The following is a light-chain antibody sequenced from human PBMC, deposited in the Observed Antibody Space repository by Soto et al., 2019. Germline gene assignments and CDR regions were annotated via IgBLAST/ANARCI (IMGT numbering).Light chain of an antibody. CDR3: QQFDSSRIYS. CDR2: GGS. J-gene: IGKJ2*03. V-gene: IGKV3-20*01. Sequence: EILLTQSPGTLSLSPGETATHSCRASQSVTSTYLAWYQQRPGQSPRLIIYGGSTRATGFPDRFSGGGSGTDFTLTISRLEPEDSAVYYCHCQQFDSSRIYSFGQGTKLEI. CDR1: QSVTSTY.